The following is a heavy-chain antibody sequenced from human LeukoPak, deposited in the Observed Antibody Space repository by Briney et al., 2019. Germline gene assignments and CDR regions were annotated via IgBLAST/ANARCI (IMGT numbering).Heavy chain of an antibody. CDR3: ARVADVLRFLEWSSPFDY. V-gene: IGHV3-30-3*01. J-gene: IGHJ4*02. CDR1: GFTFSSYA. CDR2: ISYDGSNK. D-gene: IGHD3-3*01. Sequence: PGGSLRLSCAASGFTFSSYAMHWVRQAPGKGLEWVTVISYDGSNKYYAGSVKGRFTISRDNAKNSLYLQMNSLRAEDTAVYYCARVADVLRFLEWSSPFDYWGQGTLVTVSS.